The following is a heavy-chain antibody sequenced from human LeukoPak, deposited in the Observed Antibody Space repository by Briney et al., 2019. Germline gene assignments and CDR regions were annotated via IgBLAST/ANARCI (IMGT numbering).Heavy chain of an antibody. D-gene: IGHD2-2*01. V-gene: IGHV3-53*01. CDR1: GFTVSSDY. CDR2: IYTGGST. Sequence: GGSLRLSCAASGFTVSSDYTSWVRHAPGKGLEWGTDIYTGGSTYYADSVKRRFTISRDNAKNPLYLQMNSLRAEDTAVYYCARYCSDISCYSFDVWGQGTMVTVSS. J-gene: IGHJ3*01. CDR3: ARYCSDISCYSFDV.